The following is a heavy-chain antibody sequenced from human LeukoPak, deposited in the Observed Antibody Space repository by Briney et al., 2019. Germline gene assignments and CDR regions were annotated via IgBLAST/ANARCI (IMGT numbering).Heavy chain of an antibody. CDR3: AGTYYYDSSGYYHYSL. V-gene: IGHV1-2*02. CDR2: INPNSGGT. Sequence: SVKVSCKASGYTFTGYYMHWVRQAPGQGLEWMGWINPNSGGTNYAQKFQGRVTMTRDTSISTAYMELSRLRSDDTAVYYCAGTYYYDSSGYYHYSLWGQGTLVTVSS. D-gene: IGHD3-22*01. J-gene: IGHJ4*02. CDR1: GYTFTGYY.